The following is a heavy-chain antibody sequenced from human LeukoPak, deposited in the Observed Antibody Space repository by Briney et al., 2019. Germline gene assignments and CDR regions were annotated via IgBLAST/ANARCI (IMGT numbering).Heavy chain of an antibody. J-gene: IGHJ4*02. Sequence: GGSLRLSCAASGFTFSSYGMHWVRQAPGKGLEWVANIKEDGSEKYYVDSVKGRFTISRDNAKKSPYLQMNSLRAEDTAVYYCARHLSGITGYTYGRGIDYWGQGTLVSVSS. CDR1: GFTFSSYG. V-gene: IGHV3-7*01. D-gene: IGHD5-18*01. CDR3: ARHLSGITGYTYGRGIDY. CDR2: IKEDGSEK.